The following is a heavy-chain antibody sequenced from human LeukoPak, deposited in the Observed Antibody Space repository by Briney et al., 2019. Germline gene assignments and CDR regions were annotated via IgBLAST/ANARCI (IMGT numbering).Heavy chain of an antibody. Sequence: GGSLRLSCAASGFTFSSYAMHWVRQAPGKGLEWVAVISYDGSNKYYADSVKGRFTISRDNSKNTLYLQMNSLRAEDTAVYYCAGRYSGYDDYYYYGMDVWGKGTTVTVSS. CDR1: GFTFSSYA. CDR2: ISYDGSNK. J-gene: IGHJ6*04. V-gene: IGHV3-30-3*01. CDR3: AGRYSGYDDYYYYGMDV. D-gene: IGHD5-12*01.